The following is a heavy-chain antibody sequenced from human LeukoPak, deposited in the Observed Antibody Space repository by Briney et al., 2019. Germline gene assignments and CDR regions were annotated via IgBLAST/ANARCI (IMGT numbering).Heavy chain of an antibody. CDR1: GYSFTSYW. V-gene: IGHV5-51*01. J-gene: IGHJ4*02. D-gene: IGHD3-22*01. CDR3: ARHHYDSSGYYYAVDY. Sequence: GESLKISCKGSGYSFTSYWIGWVRQMPGKGLEWRGIIYPGDSDTRYSPSFQGQVTISADKSISTAYLQWSSLKASDTAMYYCARHHYDSSGYYYAVDYWGQGTLVTVSS. CDR2: IYPGDSDT.